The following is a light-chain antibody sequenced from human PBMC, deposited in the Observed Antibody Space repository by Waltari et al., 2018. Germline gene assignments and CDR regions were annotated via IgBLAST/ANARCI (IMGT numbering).Light chain of an antibody. CDR3: NSYTGSSSWV. CDR2: DVS. CDR1: SSDVGFYNY. J-gene: IGLJ3*02. V-gene: IGLV2-14*01. Sequence: QSALTQPASVSGSPGQSITISCTGTSSDVGFYNYVSWYQQHPGKAPKLMSYDVSERPSGVSNRFSGSKSGNTASLTISGLQADDEADYYCNSYTGSSSWVFGGGTKLTV.